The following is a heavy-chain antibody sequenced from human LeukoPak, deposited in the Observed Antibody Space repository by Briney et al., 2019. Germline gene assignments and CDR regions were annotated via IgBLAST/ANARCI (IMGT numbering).Heavy chain of an antibody. D-gene: IGHD3-3*01. J-gene: IGHJ4*02. CDR3: ARDTKYYDFWSGYYAFDY. CDR2: IYTSGST. CDR1: GGSISSGSYY. Sequence: SQTLSLTCTVSGGSISSGSYYWSWIRQPAGKGLEWIGRIYTSGSTNYNPSLKSRVTISVDTSKNQFSLKLSSVTAADTAVYYCARDTKYYDFWSGYYAFDYWGQGTLVTVSS. V-gene: IGHV4-61*02.